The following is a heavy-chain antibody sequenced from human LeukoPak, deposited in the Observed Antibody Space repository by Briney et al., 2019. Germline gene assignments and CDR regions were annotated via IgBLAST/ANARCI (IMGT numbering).Heavy chain of an antibody. CDR2: ISSGGSSR. J-gene: IGHJ6*02. V-gene: IGHV3-48*01. Sequence: QPGGSLRLSCAASGFTFNTFDMTWVRQAPGKGLEWVSYISSGGSSRYYADSVKGRFTISRDNAKNSLYLQMNSLRAEDTAVYFCARLRYYAVDVWGQGTTVIVSS. CDR1: GFTFNTFD. CDR3: ARLRYYAVDV.